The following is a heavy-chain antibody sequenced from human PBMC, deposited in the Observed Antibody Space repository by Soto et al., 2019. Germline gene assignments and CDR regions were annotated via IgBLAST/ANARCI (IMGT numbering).Heavy chain of an antibody. D-gene: IGHD3-3*01. CDR3: ARYYDFWIGYYRKKYYYYYYGMDV. CDR2: INPSGGST. V-gene: IGHV1-46*01. Sequence: ASVKVSCKASGYTFTSYYMHWVRQAPGQGLEWMGIINPSGGSTSYAQKFQGRVTMTRDTSTSTVYMELSSLRSEDTAVYYCARYYDFWIGYYRKKYYYYYYGMDVWGQGTTVTVSS. J-gene: IGHJ6*02. CDR1: GYTFTSYY.